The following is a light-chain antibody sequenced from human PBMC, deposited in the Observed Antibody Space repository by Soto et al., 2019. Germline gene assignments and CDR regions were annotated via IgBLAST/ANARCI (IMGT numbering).Light chain of an antibody. Sequence: EIVLTQSPATLSLSPGERATLSCRASQSVSSYLAWYQQKPGQAPRLLIYDASNRATGIPARFSGSGSGTDFTLIISSLEPEDFAIYYCQRRSNLLTFGGGTKVEIK. CDR1: QSVSSY. V-gene: IGKV3-11*01. J-gene: IGKJ4*01. CDR2: DAS. CDR3: QRRSNLLT.